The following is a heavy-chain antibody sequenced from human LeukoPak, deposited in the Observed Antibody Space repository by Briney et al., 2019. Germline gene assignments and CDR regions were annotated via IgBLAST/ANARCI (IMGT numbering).Heavy chain of an antibody. V-gene: IGHV3-30-3*01. Sequence: GGSLRLSCAASGFTFSTYAMHWVRQAPGKGLEWVAVISYDGSNKYYADSVKGRFTISRDNSKNTLSLQMNSLRVEDTAVYSCARGVSLPTLPNALDYWGQGTLVTVSS. CDR3: ARGVSLPTLPNALDY. CDR2: ISYDGSNK. J-gene: IGHJ4*02. CDR1: GFTFSTYA. D-gene: IGHD3-10*01.